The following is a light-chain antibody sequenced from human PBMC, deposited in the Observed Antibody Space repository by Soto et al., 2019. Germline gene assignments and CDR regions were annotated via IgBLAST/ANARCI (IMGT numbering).Light chain of an antibody. V-gene: IGKV3-20*01. CDR1: QSVRSSH. Sequence: EIVLTQSPGALSLSPGERATPSCRASQSVRSSHLAWYQQKPGQAPRLLIYGASSRATGIPDRFSGSGSGTDFTLTISRLEPEDFAVYYCQQYGSSRTFGQGTKVDIK. J-gene: IGKJ1*01. CDR2: GAS. CDR3: QQYGSSRT.